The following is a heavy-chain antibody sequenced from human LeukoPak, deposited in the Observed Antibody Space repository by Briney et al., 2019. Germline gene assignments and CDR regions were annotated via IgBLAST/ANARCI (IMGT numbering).Heavy chain of an antibody. CDR1: GGSISSGSYY. D-gene: IGHD4-17*01. J-gene: IGHJ4*02. Sequence: PSETLSLTCTVSGGSISSGSYYWSWIRQPAGKGLEWIGRIYTSGSTNYNPSLKTRLTISVDTSKNQFSLKMSSVTAADTAVYYCARTTVTVSHFDYWGQGTLVTVSS. V-gene: IGHV4-61*02. CDR3: ARTTVTVSHFDY. CDR2: IYTSGST.